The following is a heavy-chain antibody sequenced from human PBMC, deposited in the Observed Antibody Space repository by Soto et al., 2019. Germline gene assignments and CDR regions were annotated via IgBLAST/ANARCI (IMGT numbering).Heavy chain of an antibody. CDR2: ISAYNGNT. D-gene: IGHD3-3*01. Sequence: ASVKVSCKASGYTFTSYGISWVRQAPGQGLEWMGWISAYNGNTNYAQKLQGRVTMTTDTSTSTAYMELRSLRSDDTAVYYCARKNYAFWSGYYTDAFDIWGQGTMVTVSS. CDR3: ARKNYAFWSGYYTDAFDI. J-gene: IGHJ3*02. V-gene: IGHV1-18*04. CDR1: GYTFTSYG.